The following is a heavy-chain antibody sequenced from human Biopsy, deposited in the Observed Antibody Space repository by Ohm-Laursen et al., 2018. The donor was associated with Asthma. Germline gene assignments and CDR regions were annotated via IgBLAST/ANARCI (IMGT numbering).Heavy chain of an antibody. CDR3: ALSQFDY. J-gene: IGHJ4*02. CDR2: INPPTGDT. Sequence: ASVKVSCKASGYTFTSYYIHWVRQAPGQGLEWVGIINPPTGDTSYAQKFLGRVTVTRDTSTSTVYMEPSSLRSENTAVYYCALSQFDYWGQGTLLTVSS. V-gene: IGHV1-46*01. CDR1: GYTFTSYY.